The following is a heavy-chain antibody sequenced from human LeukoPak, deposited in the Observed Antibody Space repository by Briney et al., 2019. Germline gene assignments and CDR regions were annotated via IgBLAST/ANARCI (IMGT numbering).Heavy chain of an antibody. CDR3: ARQMTPHGNFDY. CDR2: IGTAGDA. V-gene: IGHV3-13*01. J-gene: IGHJ4*02. Sequence: GGSLRLSCAASGFTFSNYAMHWVRQATGKGLEWVSAIGTAGDAFYPGSVKGRFTIPRENAKNSLYLQMNSLRAEDTAVYYCARQMTPHGNFDYWGQGTLVTVSS. CDR1: GFTFSNYA. D-gene: IGHD1-26*01.